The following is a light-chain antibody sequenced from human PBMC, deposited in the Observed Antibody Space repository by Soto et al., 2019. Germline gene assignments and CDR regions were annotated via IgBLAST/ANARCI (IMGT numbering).Light chain of an antibody. J-gene: IGKJ1*01. CDR3: LQDYNYPRT. CDR2: AAS. Sequence: IQMTQSPSSLSASVGDTVTITCRASQGIRNDLGWYQQKPGKAPNLLIYAASSLQSGAPSRFSGSGSGTDFTLTISSLQPEDFATYYCLQDYNYPRTFGQGTKVDIK. V-gene: IGKV1-6*01. CDR1: QGIRND.